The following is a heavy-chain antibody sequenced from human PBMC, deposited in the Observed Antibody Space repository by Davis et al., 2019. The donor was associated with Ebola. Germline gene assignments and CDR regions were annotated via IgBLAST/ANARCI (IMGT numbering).Heavy chain of an antibody. Sequence: SETLSLTCTVSADSISSYFWSWIRQPPGEGLEWIGFIYDSGATKYNPSLESRVTISLDTSKNQFSLNLRSVTAADTAVYYCARDSRWLVPGTYYYYGMDVWGQGTTVTVSS. CDR2: IYDSGAT. CDR1: ADSISSYF. CDR3: ARDSRWLVPGTYYYYGMDV. V-gene: IGHV4-59*01. J-gene: IGHJ6*02. D-gene: IGHD6-19*01.